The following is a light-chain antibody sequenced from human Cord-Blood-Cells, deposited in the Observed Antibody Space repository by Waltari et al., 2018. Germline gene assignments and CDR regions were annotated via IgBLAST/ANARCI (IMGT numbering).Light chain of an antibody. CDR3: QQYGSSPIT. V-gene: IGKV3-20*01. CDR1: QSVSSSY. Sequence: EIVLTQSPCTLSLSPGERATLSCRSSQSVSSSYLAWYQQTPGQAPRLLIYGASSRATGIPDRFSGSGSGTDFTLTISRLEPEDFAVYYCQQYGSSPITFGQGTRLEIK. J-gene: IGKJ5*01. CDR2: GAS.